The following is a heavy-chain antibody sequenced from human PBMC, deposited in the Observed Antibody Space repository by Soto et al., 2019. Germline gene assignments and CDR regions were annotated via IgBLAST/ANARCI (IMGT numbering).Heavy chain of an antibody. CDR1: GGSISSGGYY. D-gene: IGHD3-10*01. CDR2: IYYSGST. J-gene: IGHJ5*02. Sequence: SETLSLTCTVSGGSISSGGYYWSWIRQHPGKGLEWIGYIYYSGSTYYNPSLKSRVTISVDTSKNQFSLKLSSVTAADTAVYYCARGKGYYGSGSYWGSVDWFDPWGQGTLVTVS. CDR3: ARGKGYYGSGSYWGSVDWFDP. V-gene: IGHV4-31*03.